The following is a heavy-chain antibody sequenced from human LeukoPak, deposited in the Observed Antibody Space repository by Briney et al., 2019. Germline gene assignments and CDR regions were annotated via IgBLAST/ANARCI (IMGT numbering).Heavy chain of an antibody. CDR3: AKDGSSSSLPEYYFDY. CDR2: ISYDGSNK. V-gene: IGHV3-30*18. Sequence: GGSLRLSCAASGFTFSSYGMHWVRQAPGKGLEWVAVISYDGSNKYYADSVKGRFTIPRDNSKNTLYLQMNGLRAEDTAVYYCAKDGSSSSLPEYYFDYWGQGTLVTVSS. D-gene: IGHD6-6*01. CDR1: GFTFSSYG. J-gene: IGHJ4*02.